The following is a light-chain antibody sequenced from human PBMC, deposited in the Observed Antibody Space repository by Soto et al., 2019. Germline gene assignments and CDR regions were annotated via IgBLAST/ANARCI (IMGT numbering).Light chain of an antibody. V-gene: IGKV1-5*03. CDR3: QQYDTYLYT. J-gene: IGKJ2*01. Sequence: DIPMTQSPSTLSASVGDRVTITCRASQSVDRWLAWYQQKPGKAPKVLIYKASSLESGVPSRFSGSGSGTEFTLTISSLQPDDFATYYCQQYDTYLYTFGQGTKLEIK. CDR1: QSVDRW. CDR2: KAS.